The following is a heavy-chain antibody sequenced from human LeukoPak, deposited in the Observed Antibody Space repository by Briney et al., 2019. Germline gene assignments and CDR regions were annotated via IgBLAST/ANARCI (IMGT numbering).Heavy chain of an antibody. Sequence: GGSLRLSCAASGFSFSSYAMSWVRQAPGKGLEWVSTISGTGGSTLYADSVKGRFTISRDNSKNTLYLQMNSLRAEDTAVYYCARTSGHGAFDIWGQGTMVTVSS. V-gene: IGHV3-23*01. CDR1: GFSFSSYA. D-gene: IGHD5-12*01. CDR2: ISGTGGST. CDR3: ARTSGHGAFDI. J-gene: IGHJ3*02.